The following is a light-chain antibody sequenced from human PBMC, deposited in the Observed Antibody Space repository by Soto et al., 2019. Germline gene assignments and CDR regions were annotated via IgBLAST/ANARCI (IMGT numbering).Light chain of an antibody. Sequence: QSVLTQAPSASGSPGQSVTISCAGTSNDVGRFNYVSWYQHHPGKAPKLIIYDVTKRPSGVPDRFSGSKSGNTAYLTVSGLQAEDEADYFCSSFVHGTSYVFGTGTKLTVL. CDR1: SNDVGRFNY. V-gene: IGLV2-8*01. J-gene: IGLJ1*01. CDR2: DVT. CDR3: SSFVHGTSYV.